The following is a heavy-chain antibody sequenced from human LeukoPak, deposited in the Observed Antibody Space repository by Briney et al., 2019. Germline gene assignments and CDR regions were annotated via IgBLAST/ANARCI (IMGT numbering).Heavy chain of an antibody. CDR2: ISTSSSYI. J-gene: IGHJ4*02. V-gene: IGHV3-21*01. D-gene: IGHD3-22*01. CDR1: GFTFSSYS. Sequence: GGSLRLSCAASGFTFSSYSMNWVRQAPGKGLEWVSSISTSSSYIYYADSVKGRFTISRDNAKNSLNLQMNSLRAEDTAVYYCARSITMIVVALYYYDYWGQGTLVIVSS. CDR3: ARSITMIVVALYYYDY.